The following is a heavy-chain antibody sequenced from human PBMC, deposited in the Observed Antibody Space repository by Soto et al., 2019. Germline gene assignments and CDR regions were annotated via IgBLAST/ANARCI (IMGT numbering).Heavy chain of an antibody. J-gene: IGHJ3*02. CDR2: IIPIFGTA. CDR3: ARDGEDDAFDI. Sequence: QVQLVQSGAEVKKPGSSVKVSCKASGGTFSSYAISWVRQAPGQGLEWMGGIIPIFGTANYAQKFQGRVTMTRDTSISTAYMELSRLRSDDTAVYYCARDGEDDAFDIWGQGTMVIVSS. D-gene: IGHD7-27*01. CDR1: GGTFSSYA. V-gene: IGHV1-69*06.